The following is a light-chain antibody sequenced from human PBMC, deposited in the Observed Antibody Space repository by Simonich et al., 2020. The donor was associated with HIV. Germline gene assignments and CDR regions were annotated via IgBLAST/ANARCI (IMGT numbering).Light chain of an antibody. CDR1: QSVSSN. Sequence: EIVMTQSPATLSVSPGERATLSCRASQSVSSNLAWYQQKPGQAPRLLIYGASTRATGIPARFSGSGSGTDFTLTINRLEPEDFAVYYCQQEGSSPPYTFGQGTKLEIK. J-gene: IGKJ2*01. CDR3: QQEGSSPPYT. V-gene: IGKV3-15*01. CDR2: GAS.